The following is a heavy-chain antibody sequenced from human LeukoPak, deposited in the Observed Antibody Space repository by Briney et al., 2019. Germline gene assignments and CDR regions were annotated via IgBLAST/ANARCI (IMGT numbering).Heavy chain of an antibody. CDR2: ISYDGSNK. CDR3: ARDSRAGIAAAGNLDY. CDR1: GFTFSSYA. Sequence: GGSLRLSCAASGFTFSSYAMHWVRQAPGKGLEWVAVISYDGSNKYYADSVKGRFTISRDNSKNTLYLQMNSLRAEDTAVYYCARDSRAGIAAAGNLDYWGQGTLVTVSS. V-gene: IGHV3-30*04. D-gene: IGHD6-13*01. J-gene: IGHJ4*02.